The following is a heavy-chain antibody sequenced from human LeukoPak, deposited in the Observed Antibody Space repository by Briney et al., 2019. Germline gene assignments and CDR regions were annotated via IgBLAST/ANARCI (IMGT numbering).Heavy chain of an antibody. V-gene: IGHV3-53*01. J-gene: IGHJ6*02. Sequence: PGGSLRLSCAASGFTVSSNYMSWVRQAPGKELEWVSVIYSGGSTYYADSVKGRFTISRDNSKNTLYLQMNSLRAEDTAVYYCARAYYYYYGMDVWGQGTTVTVSS. CDR2: IYSGGST. CDR3: ARAYYYYYGMDV. CDR1: GFTVSSNY.